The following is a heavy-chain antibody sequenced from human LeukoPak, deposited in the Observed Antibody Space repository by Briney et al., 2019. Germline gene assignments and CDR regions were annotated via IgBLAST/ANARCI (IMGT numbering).Heavy chain of an antibody. Sequence: GGSLRLSSAADGFTFSRNWMHWVRQAPGKGMVWVSRINSDGSSTRYADSAKGRFTISIDNAKNTLYLQMNSLGAEDTAVYFCTRESSNDGNFDYWGQGTLVTVSS. V-gene: IGHV3-74*01. J-gene: IGHJ4*02. D-gene: IGHD4-23*01. CDR1: GFTFSRNW. CDR3: TRESSNDGNFDY. CDR2: INSDGSST.